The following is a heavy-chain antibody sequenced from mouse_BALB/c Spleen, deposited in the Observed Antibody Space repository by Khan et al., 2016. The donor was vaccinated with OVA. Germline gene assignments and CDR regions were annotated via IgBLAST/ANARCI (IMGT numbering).Heavy chain of an antibody. J-gene: IGHJ3*01. Sequence: QVQLQQPGAEVVKPGASVKLSCKTTGYTFTSYWIQWIEQRPGQGLGWIGQIFPGTGTTYYNENFKGKATLTVDTSSSTAYMHLSSLPSEDSAVYFCARGYFGNYEFVYWGQGTLVTVSP. CDR2: IFPGTGTT. CDR3: ARGYFGNYEFVY. CDR1: GYTFTSYW. D-gene: IGHD2-1*01. V-gene: IGHV1S132*01.